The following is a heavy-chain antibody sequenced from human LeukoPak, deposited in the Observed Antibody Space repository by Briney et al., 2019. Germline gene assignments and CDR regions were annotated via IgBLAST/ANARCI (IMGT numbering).Heavy chain of an antibody. Sequence: SETLSLTCTVSGGSISSYYWSWIRQPPGKGLEWIGYIYYSGSTNYNPSLKSRVTISVDTSKNQFSLKLSSVTAADTAVYYCARLRRGATRSHYFDYWGQGTLVTVSS. J-gene: IGHJ4*02. CDR1: GGSISSYY. D-gene: IGHD1-26*01. CDR2: IYYSGST. CDR3: ARLRRGATRSHYFDY. V-gene: IGHV4-59*01.